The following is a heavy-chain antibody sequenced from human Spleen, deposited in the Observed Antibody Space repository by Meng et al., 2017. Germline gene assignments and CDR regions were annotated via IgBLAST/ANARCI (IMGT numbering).Heavy chain of an antibody. V-gene: IGHV3-74*01. CDR3: ARDGAGNDFDS. CDR1: GFSFSDHY. J-gene: IGHJ5*01. D-gene: IGHD6-19*01. CDR2: VSRDGSDT. Sequence: EVQVVESGGGLVQPGGSLRLSGAASGFSFSDHYMGWVRQAPGRGLVWVSRVSRDGSDTNYADSVNGRFTISRDNAKNTLHLQMTSLRVDDTAVYYCARDGAGNDFDSWGQGTLVTVSS.